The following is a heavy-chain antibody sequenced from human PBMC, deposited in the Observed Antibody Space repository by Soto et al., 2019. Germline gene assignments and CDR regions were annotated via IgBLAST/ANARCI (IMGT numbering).Heavy chain of an antibody. J-gene: IGHJ4*02. V-gene: IGHV4-31*02. CDR1: GASVSSGGYF. CDR2: IYSSGAT. Sequence: SETLSLTCSVSGASVSSGGYFWTWIRQLPGKGLEWIGYIYSSGATHYNPSLQSRVTISVDTSKNQFSLKLSSVTAADTAVYYCARGVATVVTSYFDYWGQGTLVTVSS. CDR3: ARGVATVVTSYFDY. D-gene: IGHD5-12*01.